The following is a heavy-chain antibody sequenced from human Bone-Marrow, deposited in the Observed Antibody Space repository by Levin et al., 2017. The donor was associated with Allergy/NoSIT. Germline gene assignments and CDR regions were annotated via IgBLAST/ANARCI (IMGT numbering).Heavy chain of an antibody. V-gene: IGHV3-74*01. CDR3: AREGYYSNELDY. CDR2: ISIDGLRT. D-gene: IGHD4-11*01. CDR1: GFTFSHYW. Sequence: GGSLRLSCEASGFTFSHYWMHWVRQVPGKGLVWVSRISIDGLRTSFADFVKGRFTISRDNDKNTLYLQMTSLRAGGTAVYYCAREGYYSNELDYWGQGTLVTVSS. J-gene: IGHJ4*02.